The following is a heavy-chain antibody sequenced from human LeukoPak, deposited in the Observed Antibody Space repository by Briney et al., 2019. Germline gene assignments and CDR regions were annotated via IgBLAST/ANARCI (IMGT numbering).Heavy chain of an antibody. CDR2: ISYDGGTK. J-gene: IGHJ3*02. V-gene: IGHV3-30-3*01. Sequence: GRSLRLSCAASGFTFSAYAIHWVRQAPGKGLEWVAFISYDGGTKDYTDSVKGRFTISRDNSKNTLFLQMNSLRAEDTAVYYCARDKSSVGATPDAFDIWGQGTMVTVSS. CDR3: ARDKSSVGATPDAFDI. D-gene: IGHD1-26*01. CDR1: GFTFSAYA.